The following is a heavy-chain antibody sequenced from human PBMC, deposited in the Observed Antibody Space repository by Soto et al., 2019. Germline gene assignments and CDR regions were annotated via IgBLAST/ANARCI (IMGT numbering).Heavy chain of an antibody. CDR2: VSIGGST. CDR3: AKRRGAGGHFDY. D-gene: IGHD2-15*01. Sequence: DVQLLESGGGLVQPEGSLRLSYAASGFTFSSYAMGWVRQGPGKGLAWVAVVSIGGSTHYADSVRGRFTISRDNSKNTLSLQMNSLTAEDTAVYFCAKRRGAGGHFDYWGHGALVTVSS. V-gene: IGHV3-23*01. CDR1: GFTFSSYA. J-gene: IGHJ4*01.